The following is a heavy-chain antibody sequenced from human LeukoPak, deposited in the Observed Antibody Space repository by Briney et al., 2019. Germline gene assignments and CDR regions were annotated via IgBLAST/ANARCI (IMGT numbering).Heavy chain of an antibody. Sequence: SGPTLVKPTQTLTLTCTFSGCSLSTSGVGVGWIRQPPGKALEWLALIYWDDDKRYSPYLKSRLTITKDTSKNQVVLTMTNMDPVDTATYYCAHSLYCSGGSCYSSAHYYFDYWGQGTLVTVSS. J-gene: IGHJ4*02. CDR2: IYWDDDK. D-gene: IGHD2-15*01. CDR3: AHSLYCSGGSCYSSAHYYFDY. CDR1: GCSLSTSGVG. V-gene: IGHV2-5*02.